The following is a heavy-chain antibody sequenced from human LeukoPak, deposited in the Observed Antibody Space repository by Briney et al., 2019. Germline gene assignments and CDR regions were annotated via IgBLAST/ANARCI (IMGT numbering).Heavy chain of an antibody. Sequence: WASVKVSCKASGYTFTSYDINWVRQATGQGLEWMGWMNPNSGNTDYAQKFQGRVTMTSDTSISTAYMELSSLRSEDTAVYYCARGIPAAAGGNWFDPWGQGTLVTVSS. J-gene: IGHJ5*02. CDR3: ARGIPAAAGGNWFDP. CDR2: MNPNSGNT. CDR1: GYTFTSYD. D-gene: IGHD6-25*01. V-gene: IGHV1-8*01.